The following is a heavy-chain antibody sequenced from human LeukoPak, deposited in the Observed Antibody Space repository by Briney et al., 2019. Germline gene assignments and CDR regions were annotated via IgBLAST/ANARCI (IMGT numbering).Heavy chain of an antibody. D-gene: IGHD3-16*01. CDR3: VRARAGGLDY. V-gene: IGHV3-30*04. CDR1: GFTFRHYA. J-gene: IGHJ4*02. Sequence: GRSLRPSCAASGFTFRHYAVHWVRQAPGRGLGWVAVLSFDGAHKYYAESVKGRFTISRDNSNNTLFLQMDSLRIEDTALYYCVRARAGGLDYWGQGTLVTVSS. CDR2: LSFDGAHK.